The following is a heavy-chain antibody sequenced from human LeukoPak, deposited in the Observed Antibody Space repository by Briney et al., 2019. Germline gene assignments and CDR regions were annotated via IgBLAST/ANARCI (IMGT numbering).Heavy chain of an antibody. CDR3: ARAAAGDYFDY. Sequence: SETLSLTCTVSGGSISSYYWSWIRQPPGKGLEWIGYIYYSGSTNYNPSLKSRVTISVDTSKNQFSLKLSSVTAADTAVYYCARAAAGDYFDYWGQGTLVTVSS. J-gene: IGHJ4*02. CDR1: GGSISSYY. V-gene: IGHV4-59*01. D-gene: IGHD6-13*01. CDR2: IYYSGST.